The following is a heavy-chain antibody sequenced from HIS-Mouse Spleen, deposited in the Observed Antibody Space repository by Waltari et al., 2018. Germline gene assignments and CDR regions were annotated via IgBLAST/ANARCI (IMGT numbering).Heavy chain of an antibody. CDR2: IKQDGSEK. D-gene: IGHD1-7*01. Sequence: EVQLVESGGGLVQPGGSLRLSCAASGFTFSSYWMSWVRPAPGKGLEWVANIKQDGSEKYYVDSVKGRFTISRDNAKNSLYLQMNSLRAEDTAVYYCARYLGTPRLAFDIWGQGTMVTVSS. CDR1: GFTFSSYW. CDR3: ARYLGTPRLAFDI. V-gene: IGHV3-7*01. J-gene: IGHJ3*02.